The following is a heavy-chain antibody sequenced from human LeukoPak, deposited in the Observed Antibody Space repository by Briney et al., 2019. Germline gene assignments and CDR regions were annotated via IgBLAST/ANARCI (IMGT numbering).Heavy chain of an antibody. J-gene: IGHJ5*02. Sequence: ASVKVSCKASGYTFTGYYMHWVRQAPGQGLEWMGWINPNSGGTNYAQKFQGRVTMTRDTSISTAYMELSRLRSDDTAVYYCARDLLNYYGSGTPTKNWLDPWGQGTLVTVSS. CDR1: GYTFTGYY. CDR3: ARDLLNYYGSGTPTKNWLDP. V-gene: IGHV1-2*02. CDR2: INPNSGGT. D-gene: IGHD3-10*01.